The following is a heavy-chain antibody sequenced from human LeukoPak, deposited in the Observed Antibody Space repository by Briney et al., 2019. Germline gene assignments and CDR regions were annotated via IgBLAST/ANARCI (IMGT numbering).Heavy chain of an antibody. D-gene: IGHD4-11*01. CDR2: INPNSGGT. CDR3: ARSSDYSNSFDY. CDR1: GYTFTGYY. J-gene: IGHJ4*02. Sequence: ASVKVSCKASGYTFTGYYMHWVRQAPGQGLEWMGWINPNSGGTNYAQTFQGRVTMTRDTSISTAYMELSRLRSDDTAVYYCARSSDYSNSFDYWGQGTLVTLSS. V-gene: IGHV1-2*02.